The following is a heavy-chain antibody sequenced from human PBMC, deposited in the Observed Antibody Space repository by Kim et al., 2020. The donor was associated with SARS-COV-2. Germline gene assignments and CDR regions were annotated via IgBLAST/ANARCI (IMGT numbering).Heavy chain of an antibody. Sequence: GGSLRLSCAASGFTFSSYAMHWVRQAPGKGLEWVAVISYDGSNKYYADSVKGRFTISRDNSKNTLYLQMNSLRTEDTAVYYCARDRGWFGEFNDYWGQGTLVTVSS. CDR1: GFTFSSYA. D-gene: IGHD3-10*01. CDR3: ARDRGWFGEFNDY. CDR2: ISYDGSNK. J-gene: IGHJ4*02. V-gene: IGHV3-30*04.